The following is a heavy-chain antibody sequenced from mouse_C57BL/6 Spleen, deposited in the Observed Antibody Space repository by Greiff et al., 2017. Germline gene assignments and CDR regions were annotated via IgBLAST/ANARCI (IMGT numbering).Heavy chain of an antibody. J-gene: IGHJ4*01. V-gene: IGHV1-22*01. Sequence: DVQLQESGPELVKPGASVKMSCKASGYTFTDYNMHWVKQSHGKSLEWIGYINPNNGGTSYNQKFKGKATLTVNKSSSTAYMELRSLTSEDSAVYYCARKEYAMDYWGQGTSVTVSS. CDR3: ARKEYAMDY. CDR1: GYTFTDYN. CDR2: INPNNGGT.